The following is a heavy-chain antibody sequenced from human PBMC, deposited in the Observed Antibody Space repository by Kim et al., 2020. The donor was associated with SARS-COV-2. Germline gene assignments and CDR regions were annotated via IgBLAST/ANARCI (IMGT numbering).Heavy chain of an antibody. CDR3: ARGNYVWWSYRYWGGNWFDP. D-gene: IGHD3-16*02. CDR2: ISSSSSYI. J-gene: IGHJ5*02. V-gene: IGHV3-21*01. CDR1: GFTFSSYS. Sequence: GGSLRLSCAASGFTFSSYSMNWVRQAPGKGLEWVSSISSSSSYIYYADSVKGRFTISRDNAQNSLYLQMNSLRAEDTAVYYCARGNYVWWSYRYWGGNWFDPWGQGTLVTVSS.